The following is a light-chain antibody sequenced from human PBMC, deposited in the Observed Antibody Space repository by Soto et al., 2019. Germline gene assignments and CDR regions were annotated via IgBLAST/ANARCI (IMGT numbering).Light chain of an antibody. J-gene: IGLJ3*02. V-gene: IGLV2-14*03. CDR2: GVT. CDR3: CSYRDGSARV. CDR1: HNDIGTYDY. Sequence: QSALTQPTSVSGSPGQSITISCTGNHNDIGTYDYVSWYQQHPGRAPRLLIHGVTTRPSGISGRFSASKSGLTASLTISGLQPEDEADYYCCSYRDGSARVFGGGTKVTVL.